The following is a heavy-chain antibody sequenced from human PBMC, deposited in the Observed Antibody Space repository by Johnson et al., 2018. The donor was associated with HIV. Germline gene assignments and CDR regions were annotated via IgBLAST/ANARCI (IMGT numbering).Heavy chain of an antibody. CDR1: GFTFSFYC. CDR2: INQDGSEK. D-gene: IGHD5-24*01. J-gene: IGHJ3*02. Sequence: EVQLVESGGGLVQPGGSLRLSCAAPGFTFSFYCMNWVRQAPGKGLEWVANINQDGSEKYYVDSVKGRFTISRDNAKKSVYLQMNSLRAEDTAVYYCAREVERGLGFDIWGQGTMVTVSS. CDR3: AREVERGLGFDI. V-gene: IGHV3-7*01.